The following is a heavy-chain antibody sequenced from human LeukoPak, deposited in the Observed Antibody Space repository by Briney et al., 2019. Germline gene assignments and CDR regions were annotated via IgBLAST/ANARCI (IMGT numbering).Heavy chain of an antibody. V-gene: IGHV4-34*01. J-gene: IGHJ4*02. CDR1: GGSFSGYY. Sequence: SETLSLTCAVYGGSFSGYYWSWIRQPPGKGLEWIGEINHSGSTNYNLSHKSRVTISVDTSKNQFSLKLSSATAADTAVYYCARDAFYCSSTSCYGTRLYYCDYWGQGTLVTVSS. D-gene: IGHD2-2*01. CDR2: INHSGST. CDR3: ARDAFYCSSTSCYGTRLYYCDY.